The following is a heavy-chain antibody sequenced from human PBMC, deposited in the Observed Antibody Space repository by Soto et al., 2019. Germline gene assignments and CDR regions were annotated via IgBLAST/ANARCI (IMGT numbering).Heavy chain of an antibody. Sequence: QVQLVKSGGGVVQPGRSLRLSCAASGFIFSSYSMHWVRQAPGKGLEWVAMISNDGSNKDYVDSVKGRFTISRDNSNNTLSLQMNSLRAEDTAVYYCARDQFLDAFDIWGQGTMVTVSS. J-gene: IGHJ3*02. D-gene: IGHD2-21*01. CDR1: GFIFSSYS. CDR2: ISNDGSNK. CDR3: ARDQFLDAFDI. V-gene: IGHV3-30-3*01.